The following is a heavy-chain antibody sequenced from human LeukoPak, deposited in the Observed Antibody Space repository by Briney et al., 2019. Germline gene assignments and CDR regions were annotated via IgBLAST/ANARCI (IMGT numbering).Heavy chain of an antibody. CDR2: INHSGST. Sequence: GSLRLSCAASGFTFSSYSMTWVRQAPGKGLEWIGEINHSGSTNYNPSLKSRVTISVDTSKNQFSLKLSSVTAADTAVYYCARQGLTVTTSYYFDYWGQGTLVTVSS. CDR1: GFTFSSYS. CDR3: ARQGLTVTTSYYFDY. D-gene: IGHD4-17*01. J-gene: IGHJ4*02. V-gene: IGHV4-34*01.